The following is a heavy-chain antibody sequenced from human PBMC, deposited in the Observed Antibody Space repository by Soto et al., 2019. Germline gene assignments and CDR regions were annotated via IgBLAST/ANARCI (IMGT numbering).Heavy chain of an antibody. D-gene: IGHD3-10*01. CDR3: TRGPRPISTGTGAY. J-gene: IGHJ4*02. V-gene: IGHV3-74*01. CDR2: IYNDGTYS. Sequence: GGSLRLSCAASGFIFTMYWMHCVRQSPGKGLVWISRIYNDGTYSDYADSVRGRFTISRDNVNDTLYLQMNNLRAEDSGLYYCTRGPRPISTGTGAYWGQGTQVTVSS. CDR1: GFIFTMYW.